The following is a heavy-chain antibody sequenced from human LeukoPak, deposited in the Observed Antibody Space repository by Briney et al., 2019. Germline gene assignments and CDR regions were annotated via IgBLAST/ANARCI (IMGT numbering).Heavy chain of an antibody. D-gene: IGHD1-1*01. CDR1: GFTFSNYA. CDR3: AKGLINFDSASPPQY. V-gene: IGHV3-30*01. J-gene: IGHJ1*01. CDR2: ISHDGSNI. Sequence: GGSLRLSCAASGFTFSNYAIHWVRQAPDKGLEWVAVISHDGSNIFYSDSVKGQFTISRDNSNSTVFLQMNSLRVEDTAIYYCAKGLINFDSASPPQYWGQGTLVPVSS.